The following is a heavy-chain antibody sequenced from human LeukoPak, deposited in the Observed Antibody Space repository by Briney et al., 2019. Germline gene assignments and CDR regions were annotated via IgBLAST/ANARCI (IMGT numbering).Heavy chain of an antibody. J-gene: IGHJ4*02. V-gene: IGHV5-51*01. CDR2: IYPGDSDT. CDR3: ARLAGCSGGRCYWAEGFDH. Sequence: GESLKISCKGSGYSFTNYWIGWVRQMPGKGLEWMGLIYPGDSDTRYSLSFEGQVSISADKSINSAYLQWSSLKASDTAMYYCARLAGCSGGRCYWAEGFDHWGQGTLVTVSS. CDR1: GYSFTNYW. D-gene: IGHD2-15*01.